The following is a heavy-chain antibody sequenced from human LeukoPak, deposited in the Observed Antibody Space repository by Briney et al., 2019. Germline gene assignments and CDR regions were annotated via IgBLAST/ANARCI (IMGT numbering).Heavy chain of an antibody. Sequence: SETLSLTCAVSGGSISSSNWWSWVRQPPGKGLEWIGEIYHSGSTNYNPSLKSRVTISVDKSKNQFSLKLSSVTAADTAVYYCAREGQQLVPPFDYWGQGTLVTVSS. J-gene: IGHJ4*02. CDR1: GGSISSSNW. D-gene: IGHD6-6*01. CDR3: AREGQQLVPPFDY. CDR2: IYHSGST. V-gene: IGHV4-4*02.